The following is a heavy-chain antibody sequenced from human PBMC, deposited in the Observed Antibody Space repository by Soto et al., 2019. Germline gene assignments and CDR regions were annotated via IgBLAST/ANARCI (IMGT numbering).Heavy chain of an antibody. CDR2: IGPESGAT. CDR3: GRGRSGQIVVFY. D-gene: IGHD3-22*01. CDR1: GYTFTGHY. J-gene: IGHJ4*02. V-gene: IGHV1-2*02. Sequence: ASVKVSCKASGYTFTGHYIHWVRQAPEQGPEWMGEIGPESGATRYAQKFQGRVTMTRDMSITTVYMELNNLSPDDTAVYYCGRGRSGQIVVFYWGQGNQVTVYS.